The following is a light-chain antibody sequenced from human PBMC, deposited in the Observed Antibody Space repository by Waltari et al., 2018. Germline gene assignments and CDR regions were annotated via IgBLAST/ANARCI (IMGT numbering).Light chain of an antibody. V-gene: IGLV4-69*01. CDR2: VNSDGSH. Sequence: QLVLTQSPSASASLGASVKLTCTLSSGHRSNVVAWLPQRPEKGPRYLMKVNSDGSHTKGDEIPDRFSGSSSGAERYLTISSLQSEDEADYFCQTGGHGTWVFGGGTKLTVL. CDR3: QTGGHGTWV. J-gene: IGLJ3*02. CDR1: SGHRSNV.